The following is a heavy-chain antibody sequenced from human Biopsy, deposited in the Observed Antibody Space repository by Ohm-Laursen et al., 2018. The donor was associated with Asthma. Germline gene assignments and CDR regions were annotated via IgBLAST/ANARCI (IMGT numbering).Heavy chain of an antibody. CDR2: INPNSGGT. CDR3: ARGQKSAGDRWFDP. D-gene: IGHD6-13*01. Sequence: ASVKVSCNASGYTFIGCHIHWMRQAPGQGLEWMRRINPNSGGTNYAQKFQGRVTMTRDTSISTAYMEVSRLRSDDTAAYYCARGQKSAGDRWFDPWGQGTLVTVSS. V-gene: IGHV1-2*06. CDR1: GYTFIGCH. J-gene: IGHJ5*02.